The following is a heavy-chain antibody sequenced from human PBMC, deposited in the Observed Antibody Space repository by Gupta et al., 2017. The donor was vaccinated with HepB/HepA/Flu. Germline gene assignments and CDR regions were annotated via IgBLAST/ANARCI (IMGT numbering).Heavy chain of an antibody. CDR1: GFRFGSYD. Sequence: EVQLLESGGGLVQPGGSLRLSCAASGFRFGSYDLAWVRQAPGKGLEWVSAIVASGDGTTYADSVKDRFTISRDNSKNVMYLQMNSLRADDTAVYYCAKDLTHWYFDLWGRGTLVIVSS. V-gene: IGHV3-23*01. CDR3: AKDLTHWYFDL. J-gene: IGHJ2*01. CDR2: IVASGDGT.